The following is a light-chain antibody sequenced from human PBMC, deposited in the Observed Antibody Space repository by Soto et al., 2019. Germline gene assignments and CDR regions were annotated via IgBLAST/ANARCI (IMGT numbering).Light chain of an antibody. CDR3: QQRSNWFLT. CDR1: HSVNSY. Sequence: EIVLTQSPATLSLSPGERATLSCRASHSVNSYLAWYQQKPGQAPRLLIYDASKRATGIPARFSGSGSGTDFTLTISSLEPEDFAVYYCQQRSNWFLTFGRGTKVEIK. V-gene: IGKV3-11*01. CDR2: DAS. J-gene: IGKJ4*01.